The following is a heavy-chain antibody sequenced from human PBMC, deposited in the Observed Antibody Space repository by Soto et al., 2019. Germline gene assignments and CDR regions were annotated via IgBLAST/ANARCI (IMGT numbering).Heavy chain of an antibody. D-gene: IGHD6-6*01. J-gene: IGHJ4*02. Sequence: QVQLVQSGGEVKKPGASVEVSCRTSGYMFTTYGMSWVRQAPGQGLEWMAWISAYNGNKKYAKKFQGRVKMTTDTSTSIVSMELRNLTSDDTGTYFCARTGGGMAARPLEYWGQGTLVTVSS. CDR3: ARTGGGMAARPLEY. V-gene: IGHV1-18*04. CDR2: ISAYNGNK. CDR1: GYMFTTYG.